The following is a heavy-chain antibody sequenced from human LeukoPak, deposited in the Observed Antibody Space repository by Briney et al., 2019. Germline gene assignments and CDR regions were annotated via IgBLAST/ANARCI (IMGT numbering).Heavy chain of an antibody. V-gene: IGHV3-33*08. CDR2: IWYDGSNK. Sequence: SGGSLRLSCAASGFTFSSYAMHWVRQAPGKGLEWVAVIWYDGSNKYYADSVKGRFTISRDNSKNTLYLQMNSLRAEDTAVYYCARVYSGSYYGMDVWGQGTTVTVSS. CDR3: ARVYSGSYYGMDV. D-gene: IGHD1-26*01. J-gene: IGHJ6*02. CDR1: GFTFSSYA.